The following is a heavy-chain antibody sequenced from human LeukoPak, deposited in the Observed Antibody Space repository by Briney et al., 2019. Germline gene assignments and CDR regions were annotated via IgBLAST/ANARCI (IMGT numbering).Heavy chain of an antibody. CDR2: IYDTGTT. J-gene: IGHJ4*02. V-gene: IGHV4-59*11. Sequence: SETLSLICSVSGDSMFSRYWSWIRQPPGKGLEWIGYIYDTGTTKYNPSLQSRVSISLDTSKNQFSLDMTSVTVADTAVYYCTTYSNITGSLDHWGKGTLVTVSS. D-gene: IGHD1-14*01. CDR1: GDSMFSRY. CDR3: TTYSNITGSLDH.